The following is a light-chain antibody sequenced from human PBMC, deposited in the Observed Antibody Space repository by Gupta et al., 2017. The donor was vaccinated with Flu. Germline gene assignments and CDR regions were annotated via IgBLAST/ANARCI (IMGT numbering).Light chain of an antibody. CDR1: SSDLGGYNY. CDR3: SSYTNTNNIVV. Sequence: QSALTQPASVSGSPGQSITISCTGTSSDLGGYNYVSWYQPHPGKAPKLMIFEVSNRPSGVSNRFSGSKYGTTASLTISGLQAEDEADYYCSSYTNTNNIVVFGGGTKLTVL. J-gene: IGLJ2*01. CDR2: EVS. V-gene: IGLV2-14*01.